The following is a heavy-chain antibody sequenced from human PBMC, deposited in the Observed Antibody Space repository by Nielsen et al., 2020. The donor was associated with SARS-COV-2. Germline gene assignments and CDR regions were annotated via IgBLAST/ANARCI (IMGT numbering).Heavy chain of an antibody. CDR1: GFTFSSYS. J-gene: IGHJ3*02. D-gene: IGHD3-10*01. CDR2: ISSSGSTI. CDR3: AREGLLWFSHAFDI. V-gene: IGHV3-48*04. Sequence: GESLKISCAASGFTFSSYSMNWVRQAPGKGLEWVSYISSSGSTIYYADSVKGRFTISRDNAKNSLYLQMNSLRAEDTAVYYCAREGLLWFSHAFDIWGQGTMVTVSS.